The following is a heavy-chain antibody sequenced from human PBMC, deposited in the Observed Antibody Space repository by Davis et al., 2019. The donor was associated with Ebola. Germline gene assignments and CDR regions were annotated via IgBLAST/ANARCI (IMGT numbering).Heavy chain of an antibody. Sequence: SETLSLTCTVSGGFIRRYYWNWIRQSPGKGLEWIGYIYDTGNTDYNPSLKSRATISLDTSKKQLSLKLTSVTAADTAVYYCAGPPWRDYWGQGTLVTVSS. J-gene: IGHJ4*02. CDR3: AGPPWRDY. CDR2: IYDTGNT. V-gene: IGHV4-59*01. CDR1: GGFIRRYY.